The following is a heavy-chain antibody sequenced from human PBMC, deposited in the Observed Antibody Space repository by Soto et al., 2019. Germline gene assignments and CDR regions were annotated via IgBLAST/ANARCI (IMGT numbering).Heavy chain of an antibody. CDR2: ISAYNGNT. D-gene: IGHD3-3*01. CDR3: ARVMRWDNFSSAYSWHRDYYYGLDV. V-gene: IGHV1-18*01. Sequence: ASVKVSCKASGYTFTSYGISWVRQAPGQGLEWMGWISAYNGNTNYAQKLQGRVTMTTDTSTSTAYMELRSLRSDDTAVYYCARVMRWDNFSSAYSWHRDYYYGLDVWGQGTTVTVSS. J-gene: IGHJ6*02. CDR1: GYTFTSYG.